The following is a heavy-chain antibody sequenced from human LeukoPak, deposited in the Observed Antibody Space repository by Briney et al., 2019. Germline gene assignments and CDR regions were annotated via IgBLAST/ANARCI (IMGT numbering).Heavy chain of an antibody. D-gene: IGHD3-10*01. CDR1: GFTFDDYG. V-gene: IGHV3-20*01. CDR3: ARGWLGWLGV. J-gene: IGHJ6*02. CDR2: INWNGGST. Sequence: GGSLRLSCAASGFTFDDYGMSWVRQAPGKGLEWVSGINWNGGSTGYADSVKGRFTISRDNARNSLYLQMNSLRAEDTALYHCARGWLGWLGVWGQGTTVTVSS.